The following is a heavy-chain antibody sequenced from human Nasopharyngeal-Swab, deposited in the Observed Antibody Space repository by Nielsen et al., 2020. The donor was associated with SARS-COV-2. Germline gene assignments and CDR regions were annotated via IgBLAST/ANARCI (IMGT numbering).Heavy chain of an antibody. CDR3: ARIPLSTTVVYDTFDY. CDR1: GITFSSYW. CDR2: INSDGSST. J-gene: IGHJ4*02. V-gene: IGHV3-74*01. D-gene: IGHD4-23*01. Sequence: GGSLRLSCVASGITFSSYWMHWVRQAPGKGLVWVSHINSDGSSTSYADSVKGRFTISRDNAKNTLYLQMNSLRADDTAVYYCARIPLSTTVVYDTFDYWGQGTLVTVSS.